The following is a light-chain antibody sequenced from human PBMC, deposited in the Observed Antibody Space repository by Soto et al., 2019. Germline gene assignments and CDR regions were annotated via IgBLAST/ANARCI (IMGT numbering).Light chain of an antibody. CDR2: AAS. J-gene: IGKJ4*01. CDR1: QDIAIY. Sequence: IQLTQSPSSLSASVGDRVTITCRASQDIAIYLAWYQQKPGEAPKLLIYAASTLYGGAPSRFSGSGSGTDFALTITSLQAEDFATYYCQQLRMYPSTFGGGTKVDNK. CDR3: QQLRMYPST. V-gene: IGKV1-9*01.